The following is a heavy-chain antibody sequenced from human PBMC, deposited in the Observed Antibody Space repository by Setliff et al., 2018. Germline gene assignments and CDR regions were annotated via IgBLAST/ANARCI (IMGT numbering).Heavy chain of an antibody. J-gene: IGHJ3*01. Sequence: SETLSLTCTVSGDSISSGDYFWSWICQPPGKGLEWIAYIYHSGSAYYNPSLKSRVTMSVDTSKNQFSLHLTSVTAADTAVYYCAREVGTSTSSDAFDVWGQGMMVTVS. V-gene: IGHV4-30-4*08. CDR2: IYHSGSA. CDR3: AREVGTSTSSDAFDV. D-gene: IGHD1-26*01. CDR1: GDSISSGDYF.